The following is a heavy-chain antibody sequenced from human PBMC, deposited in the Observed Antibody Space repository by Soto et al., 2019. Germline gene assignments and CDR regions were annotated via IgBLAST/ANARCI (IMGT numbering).Heavy chain of an antibody. CDR1: GFTFSSYW. CDR2: IKQDGSEK. J-gene: IGHJ6*02. V-gene: IGHV3-7*01. Sequence: QPGGSLRLSCAASGFTFSSYWMSWVRQAPGKGLEWVANIKQDGSEKYYVDSVKGRFTISRDNAKNSLYLQMNSLRAEDTAVYYCARDFIAAAGTNEDYYYYGMDVWGQGTTVTVSS. D-gene: IGHD6-13*01. CDR3: ARDFIAAAGTNEDYYYYGMDV.